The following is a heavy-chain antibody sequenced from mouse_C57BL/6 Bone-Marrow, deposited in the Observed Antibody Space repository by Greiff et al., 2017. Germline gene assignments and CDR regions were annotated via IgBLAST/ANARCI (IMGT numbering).Heavy chain of an antibody. CDR1: GFTFTDYY. CDR2: IRNKANGYTT. J-gene: IGHJ3*01. D-gene: IGHD3-2*02. V-gene: IGHV7-3*01. CDR3: ARTAQAFAY. Sequence: EVKLVESGGGLVQPGGSLSLSCAASGFTFTDYYMSWVRQPPGEALEWLGFIRNKANGYTTEYSASVKGRFTISRDNSQSILYLQMNALRAEDSATYYCARTAQAFAYWGQGTLVTVSA.